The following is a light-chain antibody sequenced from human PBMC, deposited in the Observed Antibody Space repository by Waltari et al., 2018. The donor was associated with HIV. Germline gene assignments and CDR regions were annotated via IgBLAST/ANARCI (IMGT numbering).Light chain of an antibody. CDR2: GAS. V-gene: IGKV3-20*01. CDR3: QQYGSSPWT. CDR1: QSVSSDY. J-gene: IGKJ1*01. Sequence: EIVLTQSPGTVSLSPGERATISCRASQSVSSDYLAWYQQRPGQAPRLLMYGASNGATGIPDRFSGSGSGTDFTLTISRLQPEDSAVYYCQQYGSSPWTFGQGTKVEI.